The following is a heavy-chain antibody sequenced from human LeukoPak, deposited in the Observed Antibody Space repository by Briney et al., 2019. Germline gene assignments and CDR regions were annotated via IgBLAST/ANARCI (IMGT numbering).Heavy chain of an antibody. CDR3: ARGHNTIWNSQSH. J-gene: IGHJ4*02. V-gene: IGHV4-61*01. Sequence: SETLSLTCIVSGGSVSSGNFYWNWIRQPPGEGLEWIGYIYNNGNINYNPSLKTRVTISADSSKNQFSLTVRSVTAADTAFYYCARGHNTIWNSQSHWGQGSLVTVSS. CDR2: IYNNGNI. CDR1: GGSVSSGNFY. D-gene: IGHD1-7*01.